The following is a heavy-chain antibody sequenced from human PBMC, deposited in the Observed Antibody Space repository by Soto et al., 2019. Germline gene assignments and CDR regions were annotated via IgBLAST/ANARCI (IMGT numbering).Heavy chain of an antibody. CDR2: ISSSSDNM. CDR1: GFTFSTYT. V-gene: IGHV3-21*01. D-gene: IGHD5-18*01. J-gene: IGHJ1*01. Sequence: EVQLVESGGGLVGPGGSLRLSCAASGFTFSTYTMNWVRQAPGKGLEWVSSISSSSDNMLYSDSVKGRFTISRDNTKKSVFLQMNSLRAEDTAVYYCARELWLPHSNEPFGGQGTLVTVSS. CDR3: ARELWLPHSNEPF.